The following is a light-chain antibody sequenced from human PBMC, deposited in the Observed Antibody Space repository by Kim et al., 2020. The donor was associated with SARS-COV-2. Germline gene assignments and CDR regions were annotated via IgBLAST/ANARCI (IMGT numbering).Light chain of an antibody. J-gene: IGKJ2*01. V-gene: IGKV3-20*01. CDR2: GAS. CDR1: QSIANPF. CDR3: QHYDSSPYN. Sequence: LSLGKRAALSCMASQSIANPFLAWYQRRRGQAPRLLIFGASNRATGIPDMFSGSGSGTDFSLTLSRVEPEDFAVYYCQHYDSSPYNFGHGTKLEI.